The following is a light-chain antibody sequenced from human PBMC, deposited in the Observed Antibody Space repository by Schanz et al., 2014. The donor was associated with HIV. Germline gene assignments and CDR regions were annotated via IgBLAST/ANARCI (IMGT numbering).Light chain of an antibody. V-gene: IGKV1-39*01. CDR1: QSISSY. CDR3: QQSYITPYT. J-gene: IGKJ2*01. CDR2: AAS. Sequence: DMQMTQSPSSLSASVGDRVTITCRASQSISSYLNWYQQKPGKASNLLIYAASSLQGGVPSRFSGSGSGTDFTLTINSLQPEDYATYFCQQSYITPYTFGQGTKLEIK.